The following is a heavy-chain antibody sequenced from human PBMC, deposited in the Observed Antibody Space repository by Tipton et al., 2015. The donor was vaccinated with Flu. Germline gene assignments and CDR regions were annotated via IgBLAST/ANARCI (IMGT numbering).Heavy chain of an antibody. V-gene: IGHV4-39*07. D-gene: IGHD6-19*01. CDR1: GGSISSSSYY. CDR3: ARRGGMDSSGVGFDY. CDR2: IYYSGST. Sequence: LRLSCTVSGGSISSSSYYWGWIRQPPGKGLEWIGSIYYSGSTYYHPSLKSRVTISVDTSKNQFSRKLSSVTAADTAVYYCARRGGMDSSGVGFDYWGQGTLVTVSS. J-gene: IGHJ4*02.